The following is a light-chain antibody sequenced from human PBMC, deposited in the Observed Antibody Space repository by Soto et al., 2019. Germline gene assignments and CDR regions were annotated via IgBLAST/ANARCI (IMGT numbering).Light chain of an antibody. V-gene: IGLV2-23*02. Sequence: QSALTQPACVSGSPGQSISISCTGTSSDVGSYNLVSWYQQHPGKAPKLMIYEVDKRPSGVSNRFSGSKSGNTASLTISGLQAEDEADYYCCSYANTSTFVVFGGGTKLTVL. J-gene: IGLJ2*01. CDR2: EVD. CDR1: SSDVGSYNL. CDR3: CSYANTSTFVV.